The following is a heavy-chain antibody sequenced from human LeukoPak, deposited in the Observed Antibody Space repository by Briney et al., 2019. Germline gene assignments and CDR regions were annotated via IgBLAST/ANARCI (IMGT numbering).Heavy chain of an antibody. Sequence: GGSLRLSCSAFGFIFSTYTMYWVRQAPGKGLEYVSVINGDGRTTYYIDSVKGRFTISRDNSKNTLYLQMSSLRADDTAVYYCVGDQVDDTGYLRWGQGTRVTVSA. CDR3: VGDQVDDTGYLR. J-gene: IGHJ4*02. V-gene: IGHV3-64D*06. CDR2: INGDGRTT. CDR1: GFIFSTYT. D-gene: IGHD5-12*01.